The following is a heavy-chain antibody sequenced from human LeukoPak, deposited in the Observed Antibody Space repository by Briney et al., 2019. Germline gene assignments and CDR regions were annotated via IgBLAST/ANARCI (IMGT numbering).Heavy chain of an antibody. J-gene: IGHJ4*02. CDR2: INPNSGGT. CDR3: ARDITVEQQLVYDY. CDR1: GNTFTGYY. V-gene: IGHV1-2*02. Sequence: ASVKVSCKASGNTFTGYYMHWVRQAPGQGLEWMGWINPNSGGTNYAQKFQGRVTMTRDTSISTAYMELSRLRSDDTAVYYCARDITVEQQLVYDYWGQGTLVTVSS. D-gene: IGHD6-13*01.